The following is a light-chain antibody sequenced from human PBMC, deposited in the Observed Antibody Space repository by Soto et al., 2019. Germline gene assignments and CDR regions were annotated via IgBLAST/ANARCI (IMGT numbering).Light chain of an antibody. J-gene: IGLJ1*01. CDR1: SSDVGGYTY. Sequence: QSVLTQPASVSGSPGQSITISCAGTSSDVGGYTYVSWYQQHPGKAPKLMIYDVSNRPSGVSNRFSGSKSGNTASLTISGLQAEDEADYYCTSYTSSSTPYVFGGVTNVTVL. CDR2: DVS. CDR3: TSYTSSSTPYV. V-gene: IGLV2-14*01.